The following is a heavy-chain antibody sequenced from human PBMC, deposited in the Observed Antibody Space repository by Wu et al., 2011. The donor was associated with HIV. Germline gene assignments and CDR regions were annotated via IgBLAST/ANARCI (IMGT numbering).Heavy chain of an antibody. CDR3: ATDPTIVGEG. J-gene: IGHJ1*01. CDR1: GGSFSSYA. V-gene: IGHV1-69*14. Sequence: QVQLVQSGPEVAKPGSSVRVSCKASGGSFSSYAVSWVRLAPGQGLEWMGRIIPMFNTANYAQNFQSRLTLTADKSTSTAYMELSSLRSEDTAVYYCATDPTIVGEGWGQGTRVTVSS. CDR2: IIPMFNTA. D-gene: IGHD2/OR15-2a*01.